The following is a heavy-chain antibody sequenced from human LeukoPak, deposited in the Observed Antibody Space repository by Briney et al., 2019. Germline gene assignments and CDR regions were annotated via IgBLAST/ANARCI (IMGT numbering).Heavy chain of an antibody. D-gene: IGHD4-23*01. Sequence: PGGSLRLSCAAPGFTLSNAWMSWVRQAPGKGLEWLAGISHDGGNKYYADSVKGRFTISRDNSQNTLDLQMNSLRAEDTALYYCAKETMVTLGSYFHYWGQGTQVTVSS. V-gene: IGHV3-30*18. J-gene: IGHJ4*02. CDR2: ISHDGGNK. CDR3: AKETMVTLGSYFHY. CDR1: GFTLSNAW.